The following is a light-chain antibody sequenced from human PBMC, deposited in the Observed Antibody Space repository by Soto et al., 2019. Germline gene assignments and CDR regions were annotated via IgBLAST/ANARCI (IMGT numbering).Light chain of an antibody. CDR1: SSDIGGYNY. Sequence: QSALTQPASVSGSPGQSITISCAGTSSDIGGYNYVSWYQQHPGKAPKVMIYEVSNRPSGVSNRFSGSKSGNTASLTISGLQAEDEADYYCSSFSISSTLDVFGSGTKVTVL. J-gene: IGLJ1*01. V-gene: IGLV2-14*01. CDR2: EVS. CDR3: SSFSISSTLDV.